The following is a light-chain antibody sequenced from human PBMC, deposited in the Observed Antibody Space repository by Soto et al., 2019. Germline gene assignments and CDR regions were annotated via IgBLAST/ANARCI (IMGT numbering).Light chain of an antibody. CDR2: EVS. V-gene: IGLV2-14*01. CDR1: SSDVGGYNY. CDR3: SSYTSSSTWV. Sequence: QSALTQPASVSGSPGPSITISCTGTSSDVGGYNYVSWYQQHPGKAPKLMIYEVSNRPSGVSNRFSGSKSGNTASLTISGLQAEDEAEYYCSSYTSSSTWVFGGGTKLTVL. J-gene: IGLJ3*02.